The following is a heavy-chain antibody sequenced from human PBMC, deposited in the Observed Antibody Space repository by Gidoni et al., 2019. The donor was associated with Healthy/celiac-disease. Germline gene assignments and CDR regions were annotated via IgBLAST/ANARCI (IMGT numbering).Heavy chain of an antibody. CDR1: GGSFSGYY. V-gene: IGHV4-34*01. CDR2: INHSGST. Sequence: QVQLQQWGAGLLKPSETLSLTCAVYGGSFSGYYWSWIRQPPGKGLEWIGEINHSGSTNYNPSLKSRVTISVDTSKNQFSLKLSSVTAADTAVYYCARGPVRIQLWLPSLYAFDIWGQGTMVTVSS. CDR3: ARGPVRIQLWLPSLYAFDI. J-gene: IGHJ3*02. D-gene: IGHD5-18*01.